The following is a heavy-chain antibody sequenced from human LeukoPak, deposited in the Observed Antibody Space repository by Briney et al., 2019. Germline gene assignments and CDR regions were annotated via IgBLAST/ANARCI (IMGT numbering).Heavy chain of an antibody. J-gene: IGHJ3*02. V-gene: IGHV4-30-4*07. Sequence: SETLSLTCAVSGGSIRSGGYSWSWIRQPPGKGLEWIGSIYYSVSAYYNPSLKSRVTISIDPSKNHFSLTLSSVTAADTAVYYCARSDGYGLVGIWGQGTMVTVSS. CDR3: ARSDGYGLVGI. CDR2: IYYSVSA. CDR1: GGSIRSGGYS. D-gene: IGHD5-18*01.